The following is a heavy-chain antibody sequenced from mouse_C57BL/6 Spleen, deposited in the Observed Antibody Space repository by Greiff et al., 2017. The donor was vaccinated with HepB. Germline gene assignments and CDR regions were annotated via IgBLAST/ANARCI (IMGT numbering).Heavy chain of an antibody. CDR3: ARTYYGNYDAMDY. CDR2: IYPGDGDT. CDR1: GYAFSSSW. D-gene: IGHD2-10*01. J-gene: IGHJ4*01. V-gene: IGHV1-82*01. Sequence: QVQLKESGPELVKPGASVKISCKASGYAFSSSWMNWVKQRPGKGLEWIGRIYPGDGDTNYNGKFKGKATLTADKSSSTAYMQLSSLTSEDSAVYFCARTYYGNYDAMDYWGQGTSVTVSS.